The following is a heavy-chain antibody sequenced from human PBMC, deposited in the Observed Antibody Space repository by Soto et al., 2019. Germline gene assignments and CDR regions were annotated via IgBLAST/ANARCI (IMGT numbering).Heavy chain of an antibody. CDR2: ISYDGSYK. Sequence: QVQLVESGGGVVQPGRSLRLSCAASGFTFSSYGMHWVRQAPGKGLEWVAVISYDGSYKYYADSVKGRFTISRDNSKNTLYLQMNSLRAEDTAVYYCAKWDRGFDLWGRGTLVTVSS. CDR1: GFTFSSYG. V-gene: IGHV3-30*18. D-gene: IGHD3-10*01. CDR3: AKWDRGFDL. J-gene: IGHJ2*01.